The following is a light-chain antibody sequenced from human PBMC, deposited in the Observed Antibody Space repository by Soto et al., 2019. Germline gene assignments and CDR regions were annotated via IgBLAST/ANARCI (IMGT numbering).Light chain of an antibody. CDR1: QSVLYSSNNKNY. V-gene: IGKV4-1*01. CDR2: WAS. J-gene: IGKJ1*01. CDR3: QQYYSTPRT. Sequence: VMTRSPDSLALSLSESSTTNCKSSQSVLYSSNNKNYLAWYQQKPGRPPKLLIYWASTRESGVPDRFSGSGSGTDFTLTISSLQAEDVAVYYCQQYYSTPRTFGQGTKVDIK.